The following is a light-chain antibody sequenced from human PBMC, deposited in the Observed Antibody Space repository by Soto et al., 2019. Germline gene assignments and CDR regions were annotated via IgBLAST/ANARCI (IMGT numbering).Light chain of an antibody. Sequence: DIQMTQSPSSLSASVGDSVTITCQASQDISSYLNWYQQKPGKAPKLLIYDASSLTSGVPSRFSGSGSGREFTLTISTLQPDDFGTYFCQQYNDYSTWTFGQGTKVDIK. CDR3: QQYNDYSTWT. CDR2: DAS. J-gene: IGKJ1*01. CDR1: QDISSY. V-gene: IGKV1-5*01.